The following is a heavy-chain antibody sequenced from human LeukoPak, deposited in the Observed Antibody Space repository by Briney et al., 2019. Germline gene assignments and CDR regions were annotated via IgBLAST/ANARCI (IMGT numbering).Heavy chain of an antibody. CDR2: MNPNSGNT. D-gene: IGHD4-23*01. CDR1: GYTFTTYD. J-gene: IGHJ5*02. V-gene: IGHV1-8*01. CDR3: ARGPXKXDGXNSGSAWFDP. Sequence: GASVKVSCKASGYTFTTYDINWARQATGQGLEWMGWMNPNSGNTGYAQKFQGRVTMTRNTSISTAYMELSSLRSEDTAVYYCARGPXKXDGXNSGSAWFDPWGQGTLVTVSS.